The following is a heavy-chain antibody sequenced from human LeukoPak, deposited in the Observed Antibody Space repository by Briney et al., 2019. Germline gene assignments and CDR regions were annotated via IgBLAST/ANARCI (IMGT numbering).Heavy chain of an antibody. CDR1: GGSFNGYY. V-gene: IGHV4-34*01. CDR2: INHSGST. CDR3: ARLVALVTLDY. D-gene: IGHD5-18*01. Sequence: SETLSLTCAVYGGSFNGYYWSWIRQPPGKGLEWIGEINHSGSTNYNPSLKSRITISVDTSKNQFSLELSSVTAADTAVYYCARLVALVTLDYWGQGTLVTVSS. J-gene: IGHJ4*02.